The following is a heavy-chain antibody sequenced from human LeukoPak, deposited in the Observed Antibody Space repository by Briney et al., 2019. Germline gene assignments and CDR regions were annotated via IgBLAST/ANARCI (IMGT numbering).Heavy chain of an antibody. D-gene: IGHD4-11*01. CDR1: GFTFSSYW. J-gene: IGHJ4*02. Sequence: GGSLRLSCAASGFTFSSYWMSWVRQAPGKGLEWVANIKQDGSEKYYVDSVRGRFTISRDNAKNSLYLQMNSLRAEDTALYYCARVASNYDFDYWGQGTLVTVSS. V-gene: IGHV3-7*03. CDR3: ARVASNYDFDY. CDR2: IKQDGSEK.